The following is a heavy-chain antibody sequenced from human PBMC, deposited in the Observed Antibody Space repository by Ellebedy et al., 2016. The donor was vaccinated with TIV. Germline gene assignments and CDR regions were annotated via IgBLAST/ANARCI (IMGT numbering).Heavy chain of an antibody. CDR3: ARVVWQQPVSYAFDI. V-gene: IGHV4-59*01. J-gene: IGHJ3*02. CDR1: GGFIHPYY. CDR2: ISYSGST. D-gene: IGHD6-13*01. Sequence: MPSETLSLTCTVSGGFIHPYYLSWIRQPPGKGLEWIGYISYSGSTNYNPSLKSRVTISVDTSKNQFSLRLSSVTAADTAVYYCARVVWQQPVSYAFDIWGQGTMVTVSS.